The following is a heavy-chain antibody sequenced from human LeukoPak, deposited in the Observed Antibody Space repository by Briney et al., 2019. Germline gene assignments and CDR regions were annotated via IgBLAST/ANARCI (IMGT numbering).Heavy chain of an antibody. J-gene: IGHJ4*02. CDR2: IVVGRGNT. V-gene: IGHV1-58*02. CDR3: AAQHGGGYNIPDY. Sequence: GASVTVSCKASGFTFTSSAMQWVRQAGGQRLEWIGWIVVGRGNTNYAQKFQERVTITRDMSTSTAYIELSSLSSEDPAVYYCAAQHGGGYNIPDYWGQGPLVSVSS. CDR1: GFTFTSSA. D-gene: IGHD5-24*01.